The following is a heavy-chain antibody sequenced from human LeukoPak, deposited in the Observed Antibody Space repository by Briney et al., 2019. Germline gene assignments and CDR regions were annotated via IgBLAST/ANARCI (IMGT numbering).Heavy chain of an antibody. Sequence: GGSLRLSCAASGFXFSDYYMSWIRQAPGKGLEWVSYISSSSSYTNYADSVKGRFTISRDNAKNSLYLQMNSLRAEDTAVYYCARNRDGYLPFDYWGQGTLVTVSS. D-gene: IGHD5-24*01. CDR3: ARNRDGYLPFDY. CDR2: ISSSSSYT. V-gene: IGHV3-11*06. CDR1: GFXFSDYY. J-gene: IGHJ4*02.